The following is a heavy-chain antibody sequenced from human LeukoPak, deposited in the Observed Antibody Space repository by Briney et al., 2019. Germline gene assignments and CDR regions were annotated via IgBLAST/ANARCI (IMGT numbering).Heavy chain of an antibody. D-gene: IGHD4-23*01. CDR2: IYYSGST. CDR3: ARPYGGNGYWYFDL. V-gene: IGHV4-59*08. J-gene: IGHJ2*01. Sequence: SETLSLTCTVSGGSISSYYWSWIRQPPGKGLEWIGYIYYSGSTNYNPSLKSRVTISVDTSKNQFSLKLSSVTAADTAVYYCARPYGGNGYWYFDLWGRGTLATVSS. CDR1: GGSISSYY.